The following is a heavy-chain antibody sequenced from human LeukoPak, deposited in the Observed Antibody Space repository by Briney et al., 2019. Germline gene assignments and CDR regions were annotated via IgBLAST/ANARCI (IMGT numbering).Heavy chain of an antibody. CDR3: AREPPPYYYYYMDA. V-gene: IGHV3-30*01. J-gene: IGHJ6*03. CDR2: ISYDGSNK. Sequence: GRSLRLSCAASGFTFSSYAMHWVRQAPGKGLEWVAVISYDGSNKYYADSVKGRFTISRDNSKNTLYLQMNSLRAEDMAVYYCAREPPPYYYYYMDAWGKGTTVTVSS. CDR1: GFTFSSYA.